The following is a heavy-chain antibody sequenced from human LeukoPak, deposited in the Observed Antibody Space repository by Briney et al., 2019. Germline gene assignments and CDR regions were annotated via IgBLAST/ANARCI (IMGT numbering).Heavy chain of an antibody. CDR1: GFTFSSYS. CDR3: ASPGYSSSWPIY. J-gene: IGHJ4*02. CDR2: IYSGGST. D-gene: IGHD6-13*01. Sequence: GGSLRLSCAASGFTFSSYSMNWVRQAPGKGLEWVSVIYSGGSTYYGDSVKGRFTISRDNSKNTLYLQMNSLRAEDTAVYYCASPGYSSSWPIYWGQGTLVTVSS. V-gene: IGHV3-66*02.